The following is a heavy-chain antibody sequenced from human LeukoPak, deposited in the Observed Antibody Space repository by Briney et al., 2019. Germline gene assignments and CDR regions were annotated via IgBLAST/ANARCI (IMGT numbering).Heavy chain of an antibody. CDR1: GGSMSNYY. CDR2: IYYTGST. CDR3: ARKQVDANYYYYYMDV. D-gene: IGHD5-12*01. V-gene: IGHV4-59*01. J-gene: IGHJ6*03. Sequence: SETLSLTCTVSGGSMSNYYWSWIRQPPGKGLEWIGYIYYTGSTNYNPSLKNRITISADTSKNQFSLKLSSVTAADTAVYYCARKQVDANYYYYYMDVWGKGTTVTVSS.